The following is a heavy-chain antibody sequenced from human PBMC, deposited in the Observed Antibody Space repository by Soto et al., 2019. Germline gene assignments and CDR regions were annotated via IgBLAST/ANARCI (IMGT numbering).Heavy chain of an antibody. CDR2: IYYSGST. CDR3: ATLGYCSGGSCYAYYYYGMDV. Sequence: PSETLSLTCTVSGGSVSSGSYYWGWIRQPPGKGLEWIGSIYYSGSTYYNPSLKSRVTISVDTSKNQFSLKLSSVTAADTAVYYCATLGYCSGGSCYAYYYYGMDVWGQGTTVTVSS. D-gene: IGHD2-15*01. CDR1: GGSVSSGSYY. V-gene: IGHV4-39*01. J-gene: IGHJ6*02.